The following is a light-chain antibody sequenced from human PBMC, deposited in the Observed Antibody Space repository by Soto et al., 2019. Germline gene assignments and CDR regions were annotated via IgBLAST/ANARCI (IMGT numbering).Light chain of an antibody. V-gene: IGLV1-44*01. CDR3: AAWDDSLNGPV. Sequence: QPVLTQPPSASGTPGQRVTISCSGSSSNIGSNTVNWYQQLPGTAPKLLIYSNNRRPSGVPDRFSGSKSGTSASLAISGLQSEYEADYYCAAWDDSLNGPVFGGGTKVTVL. J-gene: IGLJ2*01. CDR2: SNN. CDR1: SSNIGSNT.